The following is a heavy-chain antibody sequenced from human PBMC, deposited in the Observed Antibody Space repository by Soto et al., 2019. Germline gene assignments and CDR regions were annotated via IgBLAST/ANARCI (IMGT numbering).Heavy chain of an antibody. D-gene: IGHD3-10*01. V-gene: IGHV1-46*03. Sequence: ASVKVSWKASGYTFTSYYMHWVRQAPGQGLEWMGIINPSGGSTSYAQKFQGRVTMTRDTSTSTVYMELSSLRSEDTAVYYCARTYYYGSGSSSDYYYHMVFWGKGTTVTDSS. CDR1: GYTFTSYY. J-gene: IGHJ6*03. CDR3: ARTYYYGSGSSSDYYYHMVF. CDR2: INPSGGST.